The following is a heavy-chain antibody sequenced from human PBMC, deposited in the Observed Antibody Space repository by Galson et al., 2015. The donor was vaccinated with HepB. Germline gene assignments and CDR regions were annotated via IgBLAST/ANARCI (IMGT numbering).Heavy chain of an antibody. CDR2: MNPNSANT. Sequence: SVKVSCKASGYTFSSFDVNWVRQATGQGLEWMGWMNPNSANTGYARKFQGRVTMTRNTSISTAYMELRSLRSEDTAVYYCARGSSGSRLPYWGQGTLVTVSS. D-gene: IGHD1-26*01. CDR1: GYTFSSFD. J-gene: IGHJ4*02. CDR3: ARGSSGSRLPY. V-gene: IGHV1-8*01.